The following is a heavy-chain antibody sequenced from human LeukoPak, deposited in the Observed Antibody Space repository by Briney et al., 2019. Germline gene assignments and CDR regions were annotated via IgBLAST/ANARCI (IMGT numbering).Heavy chain of an antibody. CDR1: GFTFSTYA. CDR2: ISYDGSNT. J-gene: IGHJ6*02. D-gene: IGHD3-10*01. CDR3: ARGGNVGRRGSGSYYNYYYYGMDV. V-gene: IGHV3-30-3*01. Sequence: GGSLRLSCAASGFTFSTYAMHWVRQAPGKGLEWVAVISYDGSNTYSADSVKGRFTISRDNAKNSLYLQMNSLRAEDTAVYYCARGGNVGRRGSGSYYNYYYYGMDVWGQGTTVTVSS.